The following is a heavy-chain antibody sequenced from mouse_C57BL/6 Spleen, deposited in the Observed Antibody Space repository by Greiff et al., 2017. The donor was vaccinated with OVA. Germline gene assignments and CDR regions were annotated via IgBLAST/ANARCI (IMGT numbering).Heavy chain of an antibody. D-gene: IGHD1-1*01. CDR1: GYTFTDYN. J-gene: IGHJ1*03. CDR3: ARSYYGSSYGYFDV. Sequence: EVQLQESGPELVKPGASVKMSCKASGYTFTDYNMHWVKQSHGKSLEWIGYLNPNNGGTSYNQKFKGKATLTVNKSSSTAYMELRSLTSEDSAVYYCARSYYGSSYGYFDVWGTGTTVTVSS. V-gene: IGHV1-22*01. CDR2: LNPNNGGT.